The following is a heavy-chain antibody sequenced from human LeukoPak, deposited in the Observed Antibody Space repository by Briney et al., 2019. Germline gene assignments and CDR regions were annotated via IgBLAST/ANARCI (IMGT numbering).Heavy chain of an antibody. CDR1: GFTFSSYS. CDR3: ARDFDDFWSGYYCDY. V-gene: IGHV3-21*01. CDR2: ISSSSYI. J-gene: IGHJ4*02. Sequence: GGSLRLSCAASGFTFSSYSMNWVRQAPGKGLEWVSSISSSSYIYYADSVKGRFTISRDNAKNSLYLQMNSLRAEDTAVYYCARDFDDFWSGYYCDYWGQGTLVTVSS. D-gene: IGHD3-3*01.